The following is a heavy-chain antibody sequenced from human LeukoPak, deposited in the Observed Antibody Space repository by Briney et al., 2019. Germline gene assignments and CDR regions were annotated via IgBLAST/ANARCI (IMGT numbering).Heavy chain of an antibody. Sequence: SETLSLTCAVYGGSFSGYYWSWIRQPPGKGLEWIGEINHSGSTNYNPSLKSRVTISVDTSKNQFSLKLSSVTAADTAVYYCARAPDYYDSSGYSSHFDYWGQGTLVTVSS. D-gene: IGHD3-22*01. CDR3: ARAPDYYDSSGYSSHFDY. CDR1: GGSFSGYY. CDR2: INHSGST. J-gene: IGHJ4*02. V-gene: IGHV4-34*01.